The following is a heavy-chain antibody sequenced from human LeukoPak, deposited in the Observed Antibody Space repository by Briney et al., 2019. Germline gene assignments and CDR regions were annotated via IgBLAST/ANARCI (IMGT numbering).Heavy chain of an antibody. V-gene: IGHV3-48*04. J-gene: IGHJ6*02. CDR1: GFTFSSYS. CDR3: ARDLRYYYYYGMDV. CDR2: ISSSSSTI. Sequence: GGSLRLSCAASGFTFSSYSMNWVRQAPGKGLEWVSYISSSSSTIYYADSVKGRFTISRDNAKNSLYLQMNSLRVEDTAVYYCARDLRYYYYYGMDVWGQGTTVTVSS.